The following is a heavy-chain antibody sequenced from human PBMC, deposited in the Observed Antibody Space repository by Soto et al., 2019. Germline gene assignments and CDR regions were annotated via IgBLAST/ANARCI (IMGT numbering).Heavy chain of an antibody. J-gene: IGHJ3*01. CDR2: INSDGSTT. CDR3: ARDIGGVTASDAFDV. V-gene: IGHV3-74*01. Sequence: EVQLVESGGGLVQPGGSLRLSCAASGFTFSHYWMHWVRQTPGKGLVWISRINSDGSTTSSADSVRGRFSMSRDNAKNPLYQQMNTLRADDTAVYFVARDIGGVTASDAFDVWGHGTMVTVSS. D-gene: IGHD2-21*02. CDR1: GFTFSHYW.